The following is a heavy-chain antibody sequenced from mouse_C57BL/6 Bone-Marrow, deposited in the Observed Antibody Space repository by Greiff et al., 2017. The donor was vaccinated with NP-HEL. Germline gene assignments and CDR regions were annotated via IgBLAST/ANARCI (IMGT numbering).Heavy chain of an antibody. V-gene: IGHV5-17*01. CDR2: ISSGSSTI. CDR3: ARPYPS. CDR1: GFTFSDYG. Sequence: EVKVVESGGGLVKPGGSLKLSCAASGFTFSDYGMHWVRQAPGKGLEWVAYISSGSSTIYYADTVTGRFTISKDNANNTLFLQMTSLRSEDTAMYYCARPYPSWGQGTLVTVSA. D-gene: IGHD6-5*01. J-gene: IGHJ3*01.